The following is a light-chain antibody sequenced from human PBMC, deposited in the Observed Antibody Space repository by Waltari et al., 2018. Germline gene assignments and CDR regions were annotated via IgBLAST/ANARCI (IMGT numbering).Light chain of an antibody. J-gene: IGLJ3*02. CDR1: SSTIGINY. V-gene: IGLV1-51*02. Sequence: QSVLTQPPSVSATPGQTVTISCTGSSSTIGINYISWYQQLPGTAPKLLIYENKNRPTVIPDRFSGSKSGTSANLVITGLQTGDEADYYCGTWDNSLSAWVFGGGTKLTVL. CDR2: ENK. CDR3: GTWDNSLSAWV.